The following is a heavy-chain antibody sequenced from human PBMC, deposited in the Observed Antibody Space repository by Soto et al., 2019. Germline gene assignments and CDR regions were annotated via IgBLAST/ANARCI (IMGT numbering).Heavy chain of an antibody. Sequence: SVKVSCKASGGTFSSYAISWVRQAPGQGLEWMGGIIPIFGTANYAQKFQGRVTITADKSTSTAYMELSSLRSEDTAVYDCASRHGSSWRNDYWGQGTLVTVSS. J-gene: IGHJ4*02. CDR3: ASRHGSSWRNDY. V-gene: IGHV1-69*06. CDR1: GGTFSSYA. D-gene: IGHD6-13*01. CDR2: IIPIFGTA.